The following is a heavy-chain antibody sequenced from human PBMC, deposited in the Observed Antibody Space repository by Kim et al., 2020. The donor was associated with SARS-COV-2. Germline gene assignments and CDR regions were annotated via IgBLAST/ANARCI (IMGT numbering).Heavy chain of an antibody. Sequence: SETLSLTCTVSGGSISSSSYYWGWIRQPPGKGLEWIGSIYYSGSTYYNPSLKSRVTISVDTSKNQFSLKLSSVTAADTAVYYCAIKMATMDPFWWRGGSHLADAFDIWGQGTMVTVSS. CDR2: IYYSGST. J-gene: IGHJ3*02. D-gene: IGHD5-12*01. V-gene: IGHV4-39*01. CDR3: AIKMATMDPFWWRGGSHLADAFDI. CDR1: GGSISSSSYY.